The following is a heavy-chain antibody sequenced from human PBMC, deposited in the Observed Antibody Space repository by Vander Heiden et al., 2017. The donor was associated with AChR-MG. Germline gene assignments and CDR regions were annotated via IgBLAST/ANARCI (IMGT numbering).Heavy chain of an antibody. CDR2: IRYDGSNK. Sequence: QVQLVESGGGVVQPGGSLRLSCAASGITFSSYGMHWVRQAPGKGLGWVAFIRYDGSNKFYADSVKGRFTISRDNSKNTLYLQMNSLRAEDTAVYYCANKVRLFDPYYYYGMDVWGQGTTVTVSS. CDR1: GITFSSYG. D-gene: IGHD3-22*01. J-gene: IGHJ6*02. V-gene: IGHV3-30*02. CDR3: ANKVRLFDPYYYYGMDV.